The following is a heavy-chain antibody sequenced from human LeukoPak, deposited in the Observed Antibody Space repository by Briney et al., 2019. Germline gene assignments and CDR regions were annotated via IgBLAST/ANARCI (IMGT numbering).Heavy chain of an antibody. J-gene: IGHJ4*02. D-gene: IGHD2-2*01. Sequence: SQTLSLTCAISGDSVSRNNIAWNWIRQSPSRGLEWLGRTYYKSQWYYDYAPSVRSRITISPDTSRNQFSLQLSSVSPEDTAVYYCARGRDVVVVPAADFDYWGQGILVTVSS. CDR3: ARGRDVVVVPAADFDY. CDR1: GDSVSRNNIA. V-gene: IGHV6-1*01. CDR2: TYYKSQWYY.